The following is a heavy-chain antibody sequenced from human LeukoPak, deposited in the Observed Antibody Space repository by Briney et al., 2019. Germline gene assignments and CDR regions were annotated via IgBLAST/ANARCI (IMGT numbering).Heavy chain of an antibody. Sequence: SATLSLTCAVYGGSISGYYWSWIRQPPGKGLEWIGEINHSGSTNYNPSLKSRVTISVDTSKNQFSLKLSSVTAADTAVYYCARGQWSDYWGQGTLVTVSS. J-gene: IGHJ4*02. CDR2: INHSGST. CDR3: ARGQWSDY. D-gene: IGHD2-8*01. CDR1: GGSISGYY. V-gene: IGHV4-34*01.